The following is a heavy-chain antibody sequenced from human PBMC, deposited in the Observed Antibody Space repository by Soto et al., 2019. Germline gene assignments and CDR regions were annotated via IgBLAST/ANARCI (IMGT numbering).Heavy chain of an antibody. CDR3: AREGGDTAMVDY. Sequence: QVQLVQSGAEVKKPGSSVKVSCKASGGTFSSYAISWVRQAPGQGLEWMGGIIPIFGTANYAQKFQGRVTISADESPSTAYMELSSLRSEETAVYYCAREGGDTAMVDYWGQGTLVTVSS. CDR1: GGTFSSYA. V-gene: IGHV1-69*12. CDR2: IIPIFGTA. D-gene: IGHD5-18*01. J-gene: IGHJ4*02.